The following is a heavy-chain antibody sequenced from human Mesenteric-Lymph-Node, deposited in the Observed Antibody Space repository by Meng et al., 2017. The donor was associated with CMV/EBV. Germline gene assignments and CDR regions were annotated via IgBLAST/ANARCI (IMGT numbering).Heavy chain of an antibody. D-gene: IGHD4/OR15-4a*01. CDR2: IYYTGTT. V-gene: IGHV4-59*01. Sequence: GSLRLSCTVSGGSITSYYWSWVRQPPGKGLEWIGYIYYTGTTNYNPSLKSRLTISVDTSKNQFSLRLTSVTAADSAVYYCAREAGAGSFDIWGQGTLVTVSS. J-gene: IGHJ3*02. CDR1: GGSITSYY. CDR3: AREAGAGSFDI.